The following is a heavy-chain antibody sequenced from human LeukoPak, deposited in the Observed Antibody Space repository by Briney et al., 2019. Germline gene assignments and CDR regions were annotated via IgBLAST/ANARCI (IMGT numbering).Heavy chain of an antibody. CDR2: IYYSGST. D-gene: IGHD3-3*01. J-gene: IGHJ6*02. CDR3: ARGRNYDFWSGYSQYYYGMDV. V-gene: IGHV4-59*12. CDR1: GGSISSYY. Sequence: SETLSLTCTVSGGSISSYYWSWIRQPPGKGLEWIGYIYYSGSTNYNPSLKSRVTISVDRSKNQFSLKLSSVTAADTAVYYCARGRNYDFWSGYSQYYYGMDVWGQGTTVTVSS.